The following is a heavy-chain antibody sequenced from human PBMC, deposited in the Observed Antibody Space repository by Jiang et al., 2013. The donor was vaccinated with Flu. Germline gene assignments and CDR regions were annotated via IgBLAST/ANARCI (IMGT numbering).Heavy chain of an antibody. J-gene: IGHJ3*02. CDR2: INPNNGGT. Sequence: AEVKKPGASVKVSCKASGYTFTGLYMHWVRQAPGQGLEWVGWINPNNGGTRYAQKFQGRVTMTTDTSNSTAYMELSSLRSDDTAVYYCMRDCGSRGADVFDIWGQGTMVTVSS. D-gene: IGHD3-16*01. CDR3: MRDCGSRGADVFDI. V-gene: IGHV1-2*02. CDR1: GYTFTGLY.